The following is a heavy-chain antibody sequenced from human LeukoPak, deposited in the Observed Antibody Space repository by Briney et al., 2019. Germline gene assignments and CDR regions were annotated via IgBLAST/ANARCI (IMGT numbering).Heavy chain of an antibody. V-gene: IGHV1-18*01. CDR1: GYTFTSYG. D-gene: IGHD4-23*01. CDR2: ISAYNGNT. J-gene: IGHJ4*02. Sequence: GASVKVSCKASGYTFTSYGISWVRQAPGQGLEWMGWISAYNGNTNYAQKLQGRVTMTTDTSTSTAYMELRSLRSDDTAAYYCARGTRGVNSPYFDYWGQGTLVTVSS. CDR3: ARGTRGVNSPYFDY.